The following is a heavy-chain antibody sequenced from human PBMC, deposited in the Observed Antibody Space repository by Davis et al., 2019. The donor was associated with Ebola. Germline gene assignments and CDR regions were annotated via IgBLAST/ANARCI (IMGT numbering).Heavy chain of an antibody. CDR1: GGSFNDSNSC. Sequence: GSLRLSCTVSGGSFNDSNSCWGWTRQSPGKGLEWIASIYYSGGSYYNPALKSRVTISVDTSKNQFSLQLNSVTAADTAVYYCARHDGRLSASGWFSYYYGLDVWGQGTTVTVSS. J-gene: IGHJ6*02. V-gene: IGHV4-39*01. D-gene: IGHD3-16*01. CDR2: IYYSGGS. CDR3: ARHDGRLSASGWFSYYYGLDV.